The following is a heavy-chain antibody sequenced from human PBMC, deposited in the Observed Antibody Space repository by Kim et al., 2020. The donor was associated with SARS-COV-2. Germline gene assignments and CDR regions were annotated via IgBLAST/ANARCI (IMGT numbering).Heavy chain of an antibody. V-gene: IGHV3-30*07. D-gene: IGHD5-18*01. CDR3: ARGGHTAMYIGGFDY. Sequence: DALKGPVTIPRDNSMNTLYLQMNGLRAGDTAVYYCARGGHTAMYIGGFDYWGQGTLVTVSS. J-gene: IGHJ4*02.